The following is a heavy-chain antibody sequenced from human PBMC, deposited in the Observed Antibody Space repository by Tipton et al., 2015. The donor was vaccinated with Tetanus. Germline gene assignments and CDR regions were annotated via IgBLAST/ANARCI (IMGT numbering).Heavy chain of an antibody. Sequence: TLSLTCTVSGGSVRSYYWTWFRQPPGKRLEWIGFVSSSGNSNYSPSLTGRVSMSLDTSKQQFSLRLSSVTAADTAVYYCARDHGITWGGMGYYYGMDVWGQGTTVTVSS. CDR2: VSSSGNS. J-gene: IGHJ6*02. V-gene: IGHV4-4*07. CDR1: GGSVRSYY. CDR3: ARDHGITWGGMGYYYGMDV. D-gene: IGHD3-16*01.